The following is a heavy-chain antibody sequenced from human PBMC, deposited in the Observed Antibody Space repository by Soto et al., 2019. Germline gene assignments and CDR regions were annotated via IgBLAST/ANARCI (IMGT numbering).Heavy chain of an antibody. CDR3: ASPSIADYDFWSRVVRAGFGY. CDR1: GFTFDDYA. V-gene: IGHV3-9*01. J-gene: IGHJ4*02. Sequence: EVQLVESGGGLVQPGRSLRLSCAASGFTFDDYAMHWVRQAPGKGLEWVSGISWNSGSIGYADSVKGRFTISRDNAKNSLYLQMNSLRAEDTALYYCASPSIADYDFWSRVVRAGFGYWGQGTLVTVSS. D-gene: IGHD3-3*01. CDR2: ISWNSGSI.